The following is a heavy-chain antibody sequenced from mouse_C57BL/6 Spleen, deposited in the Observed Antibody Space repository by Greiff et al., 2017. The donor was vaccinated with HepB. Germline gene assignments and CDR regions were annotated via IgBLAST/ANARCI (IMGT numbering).Heavy chain of an antibody. D-gene: IGHD1-1*01. CDR2: ISGGGGKT. CDR3: ARPTTVVATGPFAY. J-gene: IGHJ3*01. Sequence: EVHLVESGGGLVKPGGSLKLSCAASGFTFSSYTMSWVRQTPEKRLEWVATISGGGGKTYYPDSVKGRFTISRDNSKNTLYLQMSSLRSEDTALYYCARPTTVVATGPFAYWGQGTLVTVSA. CDR1: GFTFSSYT. V-gene: IGHV5-9*01.